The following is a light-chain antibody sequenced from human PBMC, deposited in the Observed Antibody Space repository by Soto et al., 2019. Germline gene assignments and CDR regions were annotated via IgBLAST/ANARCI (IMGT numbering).Light chain of an antibody. Sequence: DIPMTQSPASLSASVGDRVTITCRASQAINKNLNWYRHKLGNAPELLIYDASDSQAGVPSRFSGSGSGADFTLIISSLQPEDFAAYYCQQSYNSPYTFGQGTKLDIK. CDR1: QAINKN. V-gene: IGKV1-39*01. J-gene: IGKJ2*01. CDR2: DAS. CDR3: QQSYNSPYT.